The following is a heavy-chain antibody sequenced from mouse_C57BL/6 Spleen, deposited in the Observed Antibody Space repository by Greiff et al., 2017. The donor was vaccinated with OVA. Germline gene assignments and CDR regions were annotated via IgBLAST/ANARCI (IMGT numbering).Heavy chain of an antibody. Sequence: QVQLQQPGAELVKPGASVKLSCKASGYTFTSYWMQWVNQRPGQGLEWIGEIDPSDSYTNYTQKFKGKATLTVDTSSSTAYMQLSSLTSEDSAVFYYAGNNDGSGFYFDYWGQGTTLTVSS. CDR1: GYTFTSYW. CDR3: AGNNDGSGFYFDY. CDR2: IDPSDSYT. J-gene: IGHJ2*01. V-gene: IGHV1-50*01. D-gene: IGHD1-1*01.